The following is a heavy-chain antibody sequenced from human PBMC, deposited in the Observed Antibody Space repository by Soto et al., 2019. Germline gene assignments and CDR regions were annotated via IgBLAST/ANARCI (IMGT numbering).Heavy chain of an antibody. V-gene: IGHV3-33*01. J-gene: IGHJ6*02. CDR1: GFTFSSYG. CDR3: ASSGVTSDYGMDV. D-gene: IGHD2-2*01. Sequence: SGGSLRLCCAASGFTFSSYGMHWVRQAPGKGLEWVAVIWYDGSNKYYADSVKGRFTISRDNSKNTLYLQMNSLRAEDTAVYYCASSGVTSDYGMDVWGQGTTVTVSS. CDR2: IWYDGSNK.